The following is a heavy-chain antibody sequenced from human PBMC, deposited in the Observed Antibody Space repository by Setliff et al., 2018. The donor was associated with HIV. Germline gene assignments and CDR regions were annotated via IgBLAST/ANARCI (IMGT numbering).Heavy chain of an antibody. D-gene: IGHD6-19*01. CDR3: ARVRNHLAVSPWYSYMDV. J-gene: IGHJ6*03. CDR1: GYTFSSYD. CDR2: MNPNSGNT. Sequence: GASVKVSCKASGYTFSSYDINWVRQATGQGLEWMGWMNPNSGNTGYAQKFQGRVTMTRKTSISTAYMELSSLRSEYTAVYYCARVRNHLAVSPWYSYMDVWGKGTTVTVSS. V-gene: IGHV1-8*02.